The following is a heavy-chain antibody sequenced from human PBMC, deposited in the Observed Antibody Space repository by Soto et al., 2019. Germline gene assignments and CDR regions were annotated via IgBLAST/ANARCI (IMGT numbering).Heavy chain of an antibody. CDR1: GFSFSDYA. J-gene: IGHJ4*02. D-gene: IGHD1-26*01. CDR3: VGDDKWAFDY. Sequence: SCSASGFSFSDYAMNWVRQAPGKGLEWISYIARSGGSIYYADSVKGRFTISRENANNLLSLQMNSLRAEDTAVYYCVGDDKWAFDYWGQGTLVTVSS. CDR2: IARSGGSI. V-gene: IGHV3-48*03.